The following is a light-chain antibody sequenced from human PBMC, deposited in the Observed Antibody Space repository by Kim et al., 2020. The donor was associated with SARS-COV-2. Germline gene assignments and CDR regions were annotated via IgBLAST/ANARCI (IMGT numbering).Light chain of an antibody. J-gene: IGLJ3*02. CDR2: YDS. Sequence: APGKTARITGGGNNIVSKSVRWFQQKPGQAPVLVIYYDSDRPSGIPERFSGSNSGNTATLTISRVEAGDEADYYCQVWDISSDPWVFGGGTQLTVL. CDR1: NIVSKS. V-gene: IGLV3-21*04. CDR3: QVWDISSDPWV.